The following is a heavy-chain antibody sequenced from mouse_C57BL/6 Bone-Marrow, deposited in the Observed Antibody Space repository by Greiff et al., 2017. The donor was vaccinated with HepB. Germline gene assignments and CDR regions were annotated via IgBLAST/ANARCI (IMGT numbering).Heavy chain of an antibody. Sequence: VQLKESGPGLVKPSQTVFLTCTVTGISITTGNYRWSWIRQFPGNKLEWIGYIYYSGTITYNPSLTSRTTITRDTPKNQFFLEMNSLTAEDTATYYCARDAPYYYGSSYWYFDVWGTGTTVTVSS. J-gene: IGHJ1*03. D-gene: IGHD1-1*01. CDR1: GISITTGNYR. CDR3: ARDAPYYYGSSYWYFDV. CDR2: IYYSGTI. V-gene: IGHV3-5*01.